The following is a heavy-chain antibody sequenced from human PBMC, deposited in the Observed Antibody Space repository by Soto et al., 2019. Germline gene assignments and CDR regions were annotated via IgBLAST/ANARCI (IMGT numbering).Heavy chain of an antibody. V-gene: IGHV3-23*01. CDR3: AKDPYSGVLVPVAIGFDR. CDR2: ISGSGGSA. CDR1: GFTFSNYA. D-gene: IGHD2-2*01. J-gene: IGHJ5*02. Sequence: PGGSLRLSCAASGFTFSNYAMTWVRQGPGKGLEWVSAISGSGGSAYYADSVKGRFTISRDNSKNTLYLQMNSLRADDSGVYCCAKDPYSGVLVPVAIGFDRWGQGTLVNVYS.